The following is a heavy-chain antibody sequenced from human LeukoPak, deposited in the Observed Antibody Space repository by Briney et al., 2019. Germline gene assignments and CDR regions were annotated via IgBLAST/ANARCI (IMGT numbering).Heavy chain of an antibody. CDR1: GYSISSGYY. D-gene: IGHD3-3*01. Sequence: SETLSLTCAVSGYSISSGYYWGWIRQPPGKGLEWIGSIYHSGSTHYNPSLKSRVTVSVGTSKNQFSLKLSSVTAADTAVYYCAGHGESDVWSGYFLYYFDYWGQGTLVTVSS. J-gene: IGHJ4*02. CDR2: IYHSGST. CDR3: AGHGESDVWSGYFLYYFDY. V-gene: IGHV4-38-2*01.